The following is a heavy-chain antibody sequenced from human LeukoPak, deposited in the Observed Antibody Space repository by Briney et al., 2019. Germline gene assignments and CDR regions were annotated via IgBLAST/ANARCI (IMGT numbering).Heavy chain of an antibody. D-gene: IGHD6-19*01. CDR1: ESAFSIYE. J-gene: IGHJ4*02. V-gene: IGHV3-48*03. Sequence: PGGSLRLSCTTYESAFSIYEMNWIRQAPGKGLEWVSYISSTGNTIYYTDSVKGRFTISRDNAKNSLYPQMNSLRDEDTALYYCAGGLGSDWRYWGQGTPVTVSS. CDR3: AGGLGSDWRY. CDR2: ISSTGNTI.